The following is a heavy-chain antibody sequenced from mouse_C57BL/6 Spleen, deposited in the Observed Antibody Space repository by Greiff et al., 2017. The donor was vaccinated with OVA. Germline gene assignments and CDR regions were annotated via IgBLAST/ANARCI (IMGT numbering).Heavy chain of an antibody. CDR1: GYTFTSYT. V-gene: IGHV1-4*01. Sequence: VQLQQSGAELARPGASVKMSCKASGYTFTSYTMHWVKQRPGQGLEWIGYINPSSGYTKYNQKFKDKATLTADKSSSTAYMQLSSLTSEDSAVYYGARFERTYYFDYWGQGTTLTVSS. J-gene: IGHJ2*01. CDR3: ARFERTYYFDY. CDR2: INPSSGYT.